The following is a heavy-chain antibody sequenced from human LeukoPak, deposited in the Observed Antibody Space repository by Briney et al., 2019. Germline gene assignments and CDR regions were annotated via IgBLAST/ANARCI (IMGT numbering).Heavy chain of an antibody. CDR1: GFTFDDYA. CDR2: ISWNSGSI. V-gene: IGHV3-9*03. D-gene: IGHD2-2*01. CDR3: AKGYCSSTSCYPLDY. Sequence: PGGSLRLSCAASGFTFDDYAMHWVRQAPGKGLEWVSGISWNSGSIGYADSVKGRFTISRDNAKNSLYLQMNSLRAEDMALYYCAKGYCSSTSCYPLDYWGQGTLVTVSS. J-gene: IGHJ4*02.